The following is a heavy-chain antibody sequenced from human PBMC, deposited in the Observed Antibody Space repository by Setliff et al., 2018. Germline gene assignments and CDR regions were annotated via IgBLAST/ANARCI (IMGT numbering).Heavy chain of an antibody. J-gene: IGHJ6*03. Sequence: GASVKVSCKASGATFSSYGISWVRQAPGQGLEWMGGTIPMFGTTEYAQKFQGRLTIITDESTNPAFMQLSSLRSDDTAVYYCVREGVDSRSSTDYRYYMDVWGKGTTVTV. CDR2: TIPMFGTT. V-gene: IGHV1-69*05. CDR3: VREGVDSRSSTDYRYYMDV. D-gene: IGHD3-22*01. CDR1: GATFSSYG.